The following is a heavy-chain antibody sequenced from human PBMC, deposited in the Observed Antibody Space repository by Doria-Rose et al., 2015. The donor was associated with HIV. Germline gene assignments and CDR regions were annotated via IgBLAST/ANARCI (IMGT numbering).Heavy chain of an antibody. CDR2: ISSSSEYI. CDR1: TFSRYS. V-gene: IGHV3-21*03. Sequence: TFSRYSMKWVRQALGNGLEWVSSISSSSEYIYYVDSVQGRFTISRDNAKNSVYLQMNSLRTEDTAVYYCARDHYDSGGYYRDWGPG. D-gene: IGHD3-22*01. CDR3: ARDHYDSGGYYRD. J-gene: IGHJ4*02.